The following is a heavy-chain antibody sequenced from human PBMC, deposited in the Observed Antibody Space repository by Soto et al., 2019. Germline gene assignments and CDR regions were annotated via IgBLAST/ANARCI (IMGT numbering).Heavy chain of an antibody. D-gene: IGHD1-26*01. CDR1: GFTFSSYW. CDR2: IKQDGSEK. Sequence: EVQLVESGGGLVQPGGSLRLSCAASGFTFSSYWMSWVRQAPGKGLEWVANIKQDGSEKYYVDSVKGRFTISIDNAKNSLYLQMNSLRAEDTAVYYCARGVGATPLQAYYYYGMDVWGHGTTVTVSS. J-gene: IGHJ6*02. CDR3: ARGVGATPLQAYYYYGMDV. V-gene: IGHV3-7*03.